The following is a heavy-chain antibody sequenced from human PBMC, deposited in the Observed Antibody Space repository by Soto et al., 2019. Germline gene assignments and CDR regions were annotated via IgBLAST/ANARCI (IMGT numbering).Heavy chain of an antibody. CDR2: ISGSSAYK. CDR3: ARDGGAGGIAVGAYDI. Sequence: QVQLVESGGGLVKPGGSLRLSCAASGFTFSDYYMNWIRQAPGKGLEWVSYISGSSAYKNYADSMQGRFTVTRDNAQNSMYLQTDSLTVEGTAIYDCARDGGAGGIAVGAYDIWGQATVVTVSS. D-gene: IGHD6-13*01. J-gene: IGHJ3*02. V-gene: IGHV3-11*06. CDR1: GFTFSDYY.